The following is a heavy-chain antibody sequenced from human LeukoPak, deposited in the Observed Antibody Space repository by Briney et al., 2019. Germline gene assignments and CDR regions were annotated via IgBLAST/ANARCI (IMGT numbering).Heavy chain of an antibody. CDR2: IIPIFGTA. D-gene: IGHD6-6*01. Sequence: GASVKVSCKASGYTFTSYGISWVRQAPGQGLEWMGGIIPIFGTANYAQKFQGRVTITADESTSTAYMELSSQRSEDTAVYYCASPAGSFIAARPYYYYYMDVWGKGTTVTVSS. CDR1: GYTFTSYG. CDR3: ASPAGSFIAARPYYYYYMDV. J-gene: IGHJ6*03. V-gene: IGHV1-69*13.